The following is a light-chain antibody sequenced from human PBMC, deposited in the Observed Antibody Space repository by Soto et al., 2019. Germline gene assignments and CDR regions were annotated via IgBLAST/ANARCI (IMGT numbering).Light chain of an antibody. J-gene: IGKJ2*01. Sequence: EIELTQSPGTLSASPGERATLSCRASQSVSSFYLAWYQQKPGQAPRLLIYGASSRAAGIPDRFSGSGSGTDFTLTISRLEPEDFAVYYCQQYSRSLYTFGQGTKLEVK. CDR2: GAS. V-gene: IGKV3-20*01. CDR1: QSVSSFY. CDR3: QQYSRSLYT.